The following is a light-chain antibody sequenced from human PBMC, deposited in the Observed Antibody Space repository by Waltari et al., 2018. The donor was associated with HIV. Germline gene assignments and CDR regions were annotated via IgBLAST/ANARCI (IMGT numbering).Light chain of an antibody. V-gene: IGLV2-23*02. J-gene: IGLJ2*01. CDR3: CSYTGTGIV. CDR2: EVT. Sequence: QSALTQLASVSGSPGQSITISCTGPSSDVGAYNLVSWYQQHPNKAPKLMIFEVTKRPSGVSDRFSGSRSGNTASLTISGLQTEDEGDYYCCSYTGTGIVFGGGTTVTVL. CDR1: SSDVGAYNL.